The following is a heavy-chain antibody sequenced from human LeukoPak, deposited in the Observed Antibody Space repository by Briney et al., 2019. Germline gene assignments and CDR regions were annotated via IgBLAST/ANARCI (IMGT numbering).Heavy chain of an antibody. Sequence: PSETLSLTCTVSGGSIISSSYYWGWIRQPPGKGLEWIGSIYYSGSTYYNPSLKSRVTISVDTSKNQFSLKLSSVTAADTAVYYCARLTASSWYTGDYWGQGTLVTVSS. CDR1: GGSIISSSYY. D-gene: IGHD6-13*01. J-gene: IGHJ4*02. V-gene: IGHV4-39*01. CDR2: IYYSGST. CDR3: ARLTASSWYTGDY.